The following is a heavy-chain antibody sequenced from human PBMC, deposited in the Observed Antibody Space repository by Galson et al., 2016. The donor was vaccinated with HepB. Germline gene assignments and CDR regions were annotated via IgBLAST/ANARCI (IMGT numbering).Heavy chain of an antibody. CDR3: AREGYGTLTGPNNWFDP. CDR1: GYIFNKYW. V-gene: IGHV5-10-1*01. CDR2: IDPADSYA. Sequence: QSGAEVTKPGESLRISCQGSGYIFNKYWISWVRQMPGKGLEWVGRIDPADSYAKNSPSFEGHVTISADKSINTAYLHWSSPKASDTAMYYCAREGYGTLTGPNNWFDPWGQGTLVIVSS. J-gene: IGHJ5*02. D-gene: IGHD3-9*01.